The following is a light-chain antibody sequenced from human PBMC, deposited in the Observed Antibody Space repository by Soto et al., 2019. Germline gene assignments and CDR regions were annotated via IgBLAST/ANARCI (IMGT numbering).Light chain of an antibody. CDR1: SSDVGGYNY. Sequence: QSALTQPRAVSGSPGQSVTISCTGTSSDVGGYNYVSWYQHYPGKAPKLVIYDVTKRPSGVPDRFSGSKSGNTASLTISGLQAEDEADYYCCSYAGSYTYVFGTGTKLTVL. J-gene: IGLJ1*01. CDR2: DVT. V-gene: IGLV2-11*01. CDR3: CSYAGSYTYV.